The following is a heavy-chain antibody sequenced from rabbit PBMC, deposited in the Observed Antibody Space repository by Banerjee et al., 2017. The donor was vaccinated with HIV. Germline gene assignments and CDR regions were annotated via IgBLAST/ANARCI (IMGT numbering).Heavy chain of an antibody. Sequence: KVVGSGRGLGTIGGTLKLNCKASEKDLSRRFWISWVRQTPGKGLEWIGCINSITGKAVYANWAKGRFTISLDNAQNTVFLQMTSLTAADTATYFCARVAGYAGYGPYNYFNLWGQGTLVTVS. CDR2: INSITGKA. CDR3: ARVAGYAGYGPYNYFNL. J-gene: IGHJ4*01. CDR1: EKDLSRRFW. D-gene: IGHD7-1*01. V-gene: IGHV1S43*01.